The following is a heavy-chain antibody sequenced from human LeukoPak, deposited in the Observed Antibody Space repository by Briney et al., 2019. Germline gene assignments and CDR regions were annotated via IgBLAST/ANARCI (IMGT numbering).Heavy chain of an antibody. D-gene: IGHD2-2*01. CDR1: GFTFDDYA. CDR3: ARGGAGVVVPAAPLSPSMMDV. V-gene: IGHV4-34*01. Sequence: GSLRLSCAASGFTFDDYAMHWVRQAPGKGLEWIGEVNHSGSTNYNPSLKSRVTISVDTSKNQFSLRLSSVTAADTAVYYCARGGAGVVVPAAPLSPSMMDVWGQGTTVTVSS. CDR2: VNHSGST. J-gene: IGHJ6*02.